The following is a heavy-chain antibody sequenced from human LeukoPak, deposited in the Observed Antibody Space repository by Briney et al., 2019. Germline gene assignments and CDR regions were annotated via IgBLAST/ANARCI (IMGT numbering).Heavy chain of an antibody. D-gene: IGHD1-26*01. J-gene: IGHJ3*02. CDR3: ARDLRIVGATTAFDI. Sequence: GAPVKASCKASGYTFTSYGISWVRQAPGQGLEWMGWINPNSGGTNYAQKFQGRVTMTRDTSISTAYMELSRLRSDDTAVYYCARDLRIVGATTAFDIWGQGTMVTVSS. V-gene: IGHV1-2*02. CDR1: GYTFTSYG. CDR2: INPNSGGT.